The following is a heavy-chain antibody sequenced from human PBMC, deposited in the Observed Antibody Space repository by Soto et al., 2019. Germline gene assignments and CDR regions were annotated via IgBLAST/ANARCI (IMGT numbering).Heavy chain of an antibody. CDR1: GYIFTNYY. Sequence: QVQLVQSGTEVKRPGASVKLSCEASGYIFTNYYIHWVRQAPGHGLEWMGIINPRDGSTTFALKFQGRVTLTSDTSTSTVYMKLSSLRSEDTAVYYCARDGYAYGPYNYFDPWGQGTLVTVSS. V-gene: IGHV1-46*01. CDR3: ARDGYAYGPYNYFDP. CDR2: INPRDGST. J-gene: IGHJ5*02. D-gene: IGHD5-18*01.